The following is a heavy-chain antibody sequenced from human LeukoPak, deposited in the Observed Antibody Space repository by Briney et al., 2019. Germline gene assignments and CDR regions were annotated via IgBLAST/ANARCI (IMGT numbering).Heavy chain of an antibody. Sequence: ASVEVSCKTSGYTFSDYYIHWVRQAPGQGLEWMGGIIPIFGTANYAQKFQGRVTITADESTSTAYMELSSLRSEDTAVYYCARDGEYYYDDSLYYGMDVWGQGTTVTVSS. J-gene: IGHJ6*02. D-gene: IGHD3-22*01. CDR2: IIPIFGTA. V-gene: IGHV1-69*13. CDR1: GYTFSDYY. CDR3: ARDGEYYYDDSLYYGMDV.